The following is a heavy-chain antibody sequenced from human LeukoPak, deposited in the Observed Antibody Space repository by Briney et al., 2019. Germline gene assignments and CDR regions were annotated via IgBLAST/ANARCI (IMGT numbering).Heavy chain of an antibody. CDR2: INPNSGGT. D-gene: IGHD3-10*01. CDR1: GYTFTGYY. CDR3: ARGTYGSGYGMDV. J-gene: IGHJ6*02. Sequence: ASVKVSCKASGYTFTGYYMHWVRQAPGQGLEWMGWINPNSGGTNYAQKFQGWVTMTRDTSISTAYTELSRLRSDDTAVYYCARGTYGSGYGMDVWGQGTTVTVSS. V-gene: IGHV1-2*04.